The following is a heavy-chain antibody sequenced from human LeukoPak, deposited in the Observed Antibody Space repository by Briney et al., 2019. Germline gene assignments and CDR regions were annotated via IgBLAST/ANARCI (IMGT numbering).Heavy chain of an antibody. Sequence: SETLSLTCAVSNYFISSGYYWGWIRQPPGKGLEWIGSIYHSGSTYYNLSVKSRVTISVDTSKNQFSLKLSSVTAADTAVYYCARAPQQVVPRYIDYWGQETLVTVSS. D-gene: IGHD6-13*01. J-gene: IGHJ4*02. CDR2: IYHSGST. CDR1: NYFISSGYY. CDR3: ARAPQQVVPRYIDY. V-gene: IGHV4-38-2*01.